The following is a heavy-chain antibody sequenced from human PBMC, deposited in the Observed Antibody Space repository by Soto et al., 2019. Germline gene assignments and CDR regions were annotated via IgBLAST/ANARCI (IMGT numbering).Heavy chain of an antibody. CDR2: MHYTGFS. Sequence: SETLSLTCSFSGDSVTSHYLTWIRQSPEKGLEWIGYMHYTGFSHYNPSLRSRVTISKDTSNQFSLILHSMTAADTAVYYCARSKAYCVHDCYSSEGSPPFDIWGRGTLVTVSS. CDR3: ARSKAYCVHDCYSSEGSPPFDI. CDR1: GDSVTSHY. D-gene: IGHD2-21*02. J-gene: IGHJ4*02. V-gene: IGHV4-59*02.